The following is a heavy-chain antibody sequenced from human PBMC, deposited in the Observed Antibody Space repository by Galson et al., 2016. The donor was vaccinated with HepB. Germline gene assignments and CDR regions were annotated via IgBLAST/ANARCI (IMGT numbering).Heavy chain of an antibody. D-gene: IGHD5/OR15-5a*01. V-gene: IGHV1-69*13. J-gene: IGHJ6*02. CDR3: WSAVYGLASPSYSHFYGLDI. CDR2: IIPASGTP. CDR1: GGTFNTYT. Sequence: SVKVSCKASGGTFNTYTISWVRQAPGHGLEWLGAIIPASGTPNYAQKFQGRVTITADGVTNTVCMELNSLRSEDTAVYFCWSAVYGLASPSYSHFYGLDIWGQGTTVTVSS.